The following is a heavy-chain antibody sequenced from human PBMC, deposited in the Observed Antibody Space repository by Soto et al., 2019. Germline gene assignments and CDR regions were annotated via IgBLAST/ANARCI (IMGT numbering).Heavy chain of an antibody. D-gene: IGHD2-15*01. CDR3: ARDLRFTDCSGGSCYSRTTPRNWFDP. J-gene: IGHJ5*02. Sequence: GASVKVSCKASGYTFTSYYMHWVRQAPGQGVEWMGIINPSGGSTSYAQKFQGRVTMTRDTSTSTVYMELSSLRSEDTAVYYCARDLRFTDCSGGSCYSRTTPRNWFDPWGQGTLVTVSS. CDR2: INPSGGST. CDR1: GYTFTSYY. V-gene: IGHV1-46*01.